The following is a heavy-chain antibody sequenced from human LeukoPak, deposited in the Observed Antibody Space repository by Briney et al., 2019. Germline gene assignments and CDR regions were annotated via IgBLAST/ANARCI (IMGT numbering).Heavy chain of an antibody. CDR3: ARPSDDYYDSSGYPY. Sequence: SETLSLTCAVYGGSFSGYYWSWIRQPPGKGLEWIGEINRSGSTNYNPSLKSRVTISVDTSKNQFSLKLSSVTAADTAVYCCARPSDDYYDSSGYPYWGQGTLVTVSS. CDR1: GGSFSGYY. J-gene: IGHJ4*02. D-gene: IGHD3-22*01. CDR2: INRSGST. V-gene: IGHV4-34*01.